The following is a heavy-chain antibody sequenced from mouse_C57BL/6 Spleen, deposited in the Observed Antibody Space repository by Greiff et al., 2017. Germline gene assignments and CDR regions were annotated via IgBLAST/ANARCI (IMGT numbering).Heavy chain of an antibody. J-gene: IGHJ2*01. CDR2: FYPGSGSI. Sequence: QVQLQQSGAELVKPGASVQLSCKASGYTFTEYTIHWVKQRSGQGLEWIGWFYPGSGSIKYNEKFKDKDTLTADKSSSTFYMELSRLTSEDSAVYCCARHEGDVSSYDYFDYWGQGTTLTVSS. V-gene: IGHV1-62-2*01. CDR1: GYTFTEYT. D-gene: IGHD1-1*01. CDR3: ARHEGDVSSYDYFDY.